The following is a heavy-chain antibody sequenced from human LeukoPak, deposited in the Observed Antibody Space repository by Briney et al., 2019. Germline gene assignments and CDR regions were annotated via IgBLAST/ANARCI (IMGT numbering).Heavy chain of an antibody. D-gene: IGHD2-8*01. CDR3: AKDRCSNGVGCYYYYMDV. CDR1: GFTFSSYG. CDR2: ISYDGSNK. J-gene: IGHJ6*03. V-gene: IGHV3-30*18. Sequence: GGSLRLSCAASGFTFSSYGMHWVRQAPGKGLEWVAVISYDGSNKYYADSVKGRFTISRDNSKNTLYLQMNSLRAEDTAVYYCAKDRCSNGVGCYYYYMDVWGKGTTVTISS.